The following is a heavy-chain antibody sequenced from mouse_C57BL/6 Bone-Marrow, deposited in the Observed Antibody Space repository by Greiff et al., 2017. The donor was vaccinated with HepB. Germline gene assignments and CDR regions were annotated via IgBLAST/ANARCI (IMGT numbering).Heavy chain of an antibody. CDR1: GYSITSGYD. Sequence: EVKLLESGPGMVKPSQSLSLTCTVTGYSITSGYDWHWIRHFPGNKLEWMGYISYSGSTNYNPSLKSRISITHDTSKNHFFLKLNSVTTEDTATYYCARDSHYYGSSYIAYWGQGTLVTVSA. V-gene: IGHV3-1*01. CDR2: ISYSGST. CDR3: ARDSHYYGSSYIAY. J-gene: IGHJ3*01. D-gene: IGHD1-1*01.